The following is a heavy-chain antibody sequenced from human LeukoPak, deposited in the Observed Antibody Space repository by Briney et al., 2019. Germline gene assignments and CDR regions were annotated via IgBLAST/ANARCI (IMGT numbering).Heavy chain of an antibody. D-gene: IGHD3-3*01. Sequence: PGGSLRLSCAASGFTFSSYAMSWVRQAPGKGLEWVANIKQDGSEKYYVDSVKGRFTISRDNAKNSLYLQMNSLRAEDTAVYYCARGGYYDFWSGYYAPRWHFDYWGQGTLVTVSS. V-gene: IGHV3-7*01. CDR1: GFTFSSYA. CDR2: IKQDGSEK. CDR3: ARGGYYDFWSGYYAPRWHFDY. J-gene: IGHJ4*02.